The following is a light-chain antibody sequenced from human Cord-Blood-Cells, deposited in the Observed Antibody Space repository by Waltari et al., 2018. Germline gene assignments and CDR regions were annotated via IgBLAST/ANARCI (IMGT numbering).Light chain of an antibody. CDR3: CSYAGSSTFYV. CDR2: EGS. Sequence: QSALTQPASVSGSPGQSITISCTGTSSDVGSYNLVSWYQQHPGKAPKLMIYEGSKRRSGVSNRFSGSQSGNTAALTISGLQAEDEADYYCCSYAGSSTFYVFGTGTKVTVL. CDR1: SSDVGSYNL. J-gene: IGLJ1*01. V-gene: IGLV2-23*01.